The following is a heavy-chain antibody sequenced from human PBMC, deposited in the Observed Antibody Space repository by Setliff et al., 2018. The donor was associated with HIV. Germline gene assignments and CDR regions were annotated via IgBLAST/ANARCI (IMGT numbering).Heavy chain of an antibody. J-gene: IGHJ1*01. Sequence: PSETLSLTCTVSGGSISSTYWSWIRQPPGKGLEWIGRIYTSGSTNYNPSLKSRVTISVDTSKKRFSLTLRSATAADTALYFCARRERYCSGTTCYRYFQHWGQGTLVTVSS. CDR1: GGSISSTY. V-gene: IGHV4-4*07. CDR2: IYTSGST. D-gene: IGHD2-2*01. CDR3: ARRERYCSGTTCYRYFQH.